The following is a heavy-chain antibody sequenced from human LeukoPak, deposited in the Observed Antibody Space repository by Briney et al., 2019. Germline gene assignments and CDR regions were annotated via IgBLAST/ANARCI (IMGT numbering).Heavy chain of an antibody. V-gene: IGHV4-34*01. J-gene: IGHJ5*02. D-gene: IGHD6-19*01. Sequence: KPSETLSLTCAVYGGSVSGYYWSWIRQPPGKWLELGGDINDGGSTNYNPSLTSRVTISVDTSKNQFSLKLSSVTAADTAVYYCARAGYSSGWYNWFDPWGQGTLVTVSS. CDR2: INDGGST. CDR1: GGSVSGYY. CDR3: ARAGYSSGWYNWFDP.